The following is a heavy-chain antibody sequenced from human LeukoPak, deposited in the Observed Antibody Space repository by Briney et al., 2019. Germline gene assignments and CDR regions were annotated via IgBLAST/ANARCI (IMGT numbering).Heavy chain of an antibody. CDR2: IIPILGIA. D-gene: IGHD2-15*01. Sequence: SVKVSCKASGGTFSSYTISWVRQAPGQGLEWTGRIIPILGIANYAQKFQGRVTITADKSTSTAYMELSSLRSEDTAVYYCARDRGYCSGGSCYSSGNYYYMDVWGKGTTVTVSS. V-gene: IGHV1-69*04. CDR1: GGTFSSYT. CDR3: ARDRGYCSGGSCYSSGNYYYMDV. J-gene: IGHJ6*03.